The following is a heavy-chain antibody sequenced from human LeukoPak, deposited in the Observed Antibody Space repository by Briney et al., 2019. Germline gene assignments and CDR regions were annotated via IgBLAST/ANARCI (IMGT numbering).Heavy chain of an antibody. J-gene: IGHJ4*02. D-gene: IGHD3-16*02. CDR3: ARDRPRWIDY. CDR1: GFAFSSYW. CDR2: INSDGSST. Sequence: GGSLRLSCAASGFAFSSYWMHWVRQVPGKGLVWVSRINSDGSSTNYADFVKGRFTISRGNAKNTLYLQMNSLRAEDTAVYYCARDRPRWIDYWGQGTLVTVSS. V-gene: IGHV3-74*01.